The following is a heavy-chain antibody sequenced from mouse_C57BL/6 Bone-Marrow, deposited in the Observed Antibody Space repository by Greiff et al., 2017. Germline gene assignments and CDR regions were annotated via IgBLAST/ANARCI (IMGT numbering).Heavy chain of an antibody. Sequence: VQLQQSGAELVKPGASVKLSCTASGFNIKDYYMHWVKQRTEQGLEWIGRIDPADGETKYAPKFQGQATITEHTSSTTAYLQLSSLTYEDTAVYYCARGVGRFDYWGQGTTLTVSS. D-gene: IGHD1-1*02. CDR2: IDPADGET. J-gene: IGHJ2*01. CDR3: ARGVGRFDY. CDR1: GFNIKDYY. V-gene: IGHV14-2*01.